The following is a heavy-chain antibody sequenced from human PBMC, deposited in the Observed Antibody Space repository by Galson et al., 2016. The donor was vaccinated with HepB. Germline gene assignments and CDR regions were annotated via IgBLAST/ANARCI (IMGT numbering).Heavy chain of an antibody. D-gene: IGHD5-12*01. CDR1: GDSVSSNSAT. CDR3: ARVRSGYSGYANPYDYGMDV. Sequence: CAISGDSVSSNSATWNWIRQSPSRGLEWLGRTYYRSKWYNDYALSVKSRITINPDTSKNQFSLQLNSVTPEDTAVYYCARVRSGYSGYANPYDYGMDVWGQGTTVTVSS. CDR2: TYYRSKWYN. V-gene: IGHV6-1*01. J-gene: IGHJ6*02.